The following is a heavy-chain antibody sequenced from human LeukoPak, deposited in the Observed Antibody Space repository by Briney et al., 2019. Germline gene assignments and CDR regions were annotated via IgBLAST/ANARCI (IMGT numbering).Heavy chain of an antibody. CDR3: ARVPASPALPRYYFDY. V-gene: IGHV4-59*01. CDR2: IYYSGST. Sequence: TSETLSLTCTVSGGSISSYYWSWIRQPPGKGLEWIGYIYYSGSTNYNPSLKSRVTISVDTSKNQFSLKLSSVTAADTAVYYCARVPASPALPRYYFDYWGQGTLVTVSS. J-gene: IGHJ4*02. D-gene: IGHD2-2*01. CDR1: GGSISSYY.